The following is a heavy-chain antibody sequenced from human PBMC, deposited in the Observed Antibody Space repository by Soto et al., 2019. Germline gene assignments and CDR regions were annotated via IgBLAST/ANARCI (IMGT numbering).Heavy chain of an antibody. D-gene: IGHD3-22*01. CDR3: AREADYYDSSGQFDY. V-gene: IGHV3-11*06. Sequence: GGSLRLSCAASGFTFSDYYMSWIRQAPGKGLEWVSYISSSSSYTNYADSVKGRFTISRDNAKNSLYLQMNSLRAEDTAVYYCAREADYYDSSGQFDYWGQGTLVTVSS. J-gene: IGHJ4*02. CDR2: ISSSSSYT. CDR1: GFTFSDYY.